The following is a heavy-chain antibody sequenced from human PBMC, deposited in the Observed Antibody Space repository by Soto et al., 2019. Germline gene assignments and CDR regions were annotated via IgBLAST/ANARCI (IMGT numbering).Heavy chain of an antibody. CDR1: GFTFSSYG. D-gene: IGHD3-22*01. J-gene: IGHJ6*02. CDR2: IWYDGSDK. CDR3: ATGNYYDSATGYYHGMDV. V-gene: IGHV3-33*01. Sequence: QVQLVESGGGVVQPGRSLRLSCAASGFTFSSYGMHWVRQAPGKGLEWVAVIWYDGSDKYYVDSVYGRFTISRDNSKNTLYLQMNSLRVEDTAVYYCATGNYYDSATGYYHGMDVWGQGTTVTVSS.